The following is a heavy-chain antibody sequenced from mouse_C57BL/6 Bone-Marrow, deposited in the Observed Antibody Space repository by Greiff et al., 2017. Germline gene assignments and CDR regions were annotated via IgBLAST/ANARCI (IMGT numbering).Heavy chain of an antibody. CDR2: ISSGGSYT. Sequence: VQLKESGGDLVKPGGSLKLSCAASGFTFSSYGMSWVRQTPDKRLEWVATISSGGSYTYYPDSVKGRFTISRDNAKNTLYLQMSSLKSEDTAMYYCARHSLSDGYYCYWYFDVWGTGTTVTVSS. D-gene: IGHD2-3*01. CDR1: GFTFSSYG. CDR3: ARHSLSDGYYCYWYFDV. J-gene: IGHJ1*03. V-gene: IGHV5-6*01.